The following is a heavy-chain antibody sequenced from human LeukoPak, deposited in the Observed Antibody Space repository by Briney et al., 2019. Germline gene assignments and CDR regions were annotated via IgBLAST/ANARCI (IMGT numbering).Heavy chain of an antibody. CDR3: ARGRAVGVRAGFDY. J-gene: IGHJ4*02. CDR2: INPSGGST. D-gene: IGHD1-26*01. Sequence: GASVKVSCKASGYTLTSYYIHWVRQAPGQGLEWMGIINPSGGSTTYAQKFQGRVTMTRDTSTSTVYMELNSLRSEETALYYCARGRAVGVRAGFDYWGQGTLVTVSS. CDR1: GYTLTSYY. V-gene: IGHV1-46*03.